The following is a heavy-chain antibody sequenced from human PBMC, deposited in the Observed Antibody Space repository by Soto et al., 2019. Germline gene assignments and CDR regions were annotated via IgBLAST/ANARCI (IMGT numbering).Heavy chain of an antibody. CDR3: AREKGRGGWYFTRYFDY. D-gene: IGHD6-19*01. V-gene: IGHV3-30-3*01. CDR1: GFTFSSYA. Sequence: QVQLVESGGGVVQPGRSLRLSCAASGFTFSSYAMHWVRQAPGKGLEWVAVISYDGSNKYYADSVKGRFTISRDNSKNTLYLQMNSLRAEDTAVYYCAREKGRGGWYFTRYFDYWGQGSLVTVSS. CDR2: ISYDGSNK. J-gene: IGHJ4*02.